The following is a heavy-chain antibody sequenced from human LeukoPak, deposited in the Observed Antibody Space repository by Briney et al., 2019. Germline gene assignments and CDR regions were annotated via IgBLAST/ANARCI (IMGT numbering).Heavy chain of an antibody. CDR2: IIPILGIA. CDR3: ARFGDYYDSSGPYYFDY. D-gene: IGHD3-22*01. Sequence: ASVKVSCKASGGTFSSYAISWVRQAPEQGLEWMGRIIPILGIANYAQKFQGRVTITADKSTSTAYMELSSLRSEDTAVYYCARFGDYYDSSGPYYFDYWGQGTLVTVSS. V-gene: IGHV1-69*04. J-gene: IGHJ4*02. CDR1: GGTFSSYA.